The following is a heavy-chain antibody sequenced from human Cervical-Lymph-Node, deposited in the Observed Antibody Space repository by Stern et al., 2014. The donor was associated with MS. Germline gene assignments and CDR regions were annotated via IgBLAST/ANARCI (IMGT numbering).Heavy chain of an antibody. CDR2: INPNSGGT. CDR1: GYTFTDYF. CDR3: ARGDIAVAGTPRLRFDY. Sequence: VQLVQSGAEVKKPGASVTVSCKASGYTFTDYFLHWVRQAPRQGLEWMGWINPNSGGTSYAQKFQGRVTMTRDTSISTAYMELNRLTSDDTAVYYCARGDIAVAGTPRLRFDYWGQGTLVTVSS. J-gene: IGHJ4*02. D-gene: IGHD6-19*01. V-gene: IGHV1-2*02.